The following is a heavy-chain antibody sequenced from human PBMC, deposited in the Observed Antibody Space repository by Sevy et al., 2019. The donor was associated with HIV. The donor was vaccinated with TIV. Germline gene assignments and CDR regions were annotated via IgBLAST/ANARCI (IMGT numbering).Heavy chain of an antibody. J-gene: IGHJ5*01. CDR2: IDPRGKER. V-gene: IGHV3-7*01. CDR3: VRVLWDVLVVPAATPSPWLDS. D-gene: IGHD3-16*02. Sequence: GGSLRLSCAASGFNFDTFWMGWVRQAPGKGLEWVASIDPRGKERDHLDSLKGRFTISRDNAKNSLYLEMHSLKAEDTALYYCVRVLWDVLVVPAATPSPWLDSWGQRTLVTVSS. CDR1: GFNFDTFW.